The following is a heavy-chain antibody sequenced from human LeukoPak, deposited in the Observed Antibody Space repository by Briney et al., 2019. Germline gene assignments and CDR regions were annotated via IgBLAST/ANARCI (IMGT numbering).Heavy chain of an antibody. CDR1: GYTFTSYA. CDR2: INAGNGHT. V-gene: IGHV1-3*03. J-gene: IGHJ6*03. D-gene: IGHD3-10*01. Sequence: VASVKVSCKASGYTFTSYAMHWVRQAPGQRLEWMGWINAGNGHTKYSQEFQGRVTITRDTSASTAYMELSSLRSEDMAVYYCARGDPAGFYYYCMDVWGKGTTVTVSS. CDR3: ARGDPAGFYYYCMDV.